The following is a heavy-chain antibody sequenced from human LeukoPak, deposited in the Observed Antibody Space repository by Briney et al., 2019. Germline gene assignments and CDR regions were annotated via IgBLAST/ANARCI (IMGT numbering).Heavy chain of an antibody. Sequence: GGSLRLSCAASGFTFSSYAMSWVRQAPGKGLEWVSAISGSGGSTYYADSVKGRFTISRGNSKNTLYLQMNSLRAEDTAVYYCAKSAWDSSGYYPYWYFDLWGRGTLVTVSS. J-gene: IGHJ2*01. CDR1: GFTFSSYA. CDR2: ISGSGGST. D-gene: IGHD3-22*01. V-gene: IGHV3-23*01. CDR3: AKSAWDSSGYYPYWYFDL.